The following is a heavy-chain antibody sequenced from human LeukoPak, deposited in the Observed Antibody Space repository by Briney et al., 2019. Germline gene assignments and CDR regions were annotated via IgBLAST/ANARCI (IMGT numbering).Heavy chain of an antibody. CDR1: GYTFTGYY. J-gene: IGHJ5*02. V-gene: IGHV1-2*03. Sequence: LGASVKVSCKASGYTFTGYYMHWVRQAPGQGLEWMGWINPNSGGTNYAQKFQGRVTMTRDTSISTAYMELSRLRSDDTAVYYCARDRGGDEMGATQGNWFDPWGQGTLVTVSS. CDR3: ARDRGGDEMGATQGNWFDP. D-gene: IGHD1-26*01. CDR2: INPNSGGT.